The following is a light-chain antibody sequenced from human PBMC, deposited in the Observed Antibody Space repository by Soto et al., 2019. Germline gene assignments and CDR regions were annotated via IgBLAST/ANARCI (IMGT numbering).Light chain of an antibody. V-gene: IGLV2-14*03. CDR2: DVF. CDR1: SSDVGAYNY. CDR3: SSYTNSTTLV. Sequence: QSVLTQPASVSGSPGQSITISCTGSSSDVGAYNYVSWYQHHPGKAPKLMIYDVFYRPSGLSNRFSGSKSGNTASLTISGLQAEDEANYYCSSYTNSTTLVFGGGTKLTVL. J-gene: IGLJ2*01.